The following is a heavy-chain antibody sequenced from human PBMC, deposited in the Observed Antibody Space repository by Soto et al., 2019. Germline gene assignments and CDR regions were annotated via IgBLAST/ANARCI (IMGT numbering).Heavy chain of an antibody. D-gene: IGHD6-19*01. CDR2: LIPLFGTP. CDR1: GGSFTTYA. Sequence: QVQLVQSGAEVKKTGSSVRVSCKASGGSFTTYAINWMRQAPGQGLEWMGGLIPLFGTPNYAQKFQGRLTVTAEESTSTGHMELSSLRSEDTAVYYCARVAEEELAGASFYDYWGQGTLVTVSS. CDR3: ARVAEEELAGASFYDY. J-gene: IGHJ4*02. V-gene: IGHV1-69*01.